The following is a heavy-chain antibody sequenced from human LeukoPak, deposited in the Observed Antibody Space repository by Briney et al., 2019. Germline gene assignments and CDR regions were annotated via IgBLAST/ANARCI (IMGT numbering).Heavy chain of an antibody. CDR2: IISSGSTI. J-gene: IGHJ6*02. CDR1: GFTSSDYY. V-gene: IGHV3-11*01. CDR3: ARDESRSSPYYDYYGMDV. D-gene: IGHD1-26*01. Sequence: GALRLSCAASGFTSSDYYMSWIREAPGGGREWVSYIISSGSTIYYADSVKGRFTISRDNAKNSLYLQMNSLRAEDTAVYYCARDESRSSPYYDYYGMDVWGQGTTVTVSS.